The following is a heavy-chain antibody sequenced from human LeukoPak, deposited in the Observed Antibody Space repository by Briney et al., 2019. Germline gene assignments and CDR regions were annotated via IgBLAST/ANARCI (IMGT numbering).Heavy chain of an antibody. CDR3: ARADPENSWFDP. CDR2: IYYSGST. Sequence: PSETLSLTCTVSGGSISSYYWSWIRQPPRKGLEWNGYIYYSGSTNYNPSLKSRVTISVDTSKNQFSLKLSSVTAADTAVYYCARADPENSWFDPWGQGTLVTVSS. V-gene: IGHV4-59*01. CDR1: GGSISSYY. J-gene: IGHJ5*02. D-gene: IGHD6-19*01.